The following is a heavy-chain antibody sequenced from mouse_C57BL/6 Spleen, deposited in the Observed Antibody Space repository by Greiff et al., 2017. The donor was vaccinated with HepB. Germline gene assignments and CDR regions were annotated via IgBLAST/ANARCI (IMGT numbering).Heavy chain of an antibody. CDR3: TRGNSNYGYFDV. J-gene: IGHJ1*03. V-gene: IGHV1-15*01. CDR2: IDPETGGT. D-gene: IGHD2-5*01. Sequence: QVQLKQSGAELVRPGASVTLSCKASGYTFTDYEMHWVKQTTVHGLEWIGAIDPETGGTAYNQKFKGKAILTADKSSSTAYMELRSLTSEDSAVYYCTRGNSNYGYFDVWGTGTTVTVSS. CDR1: GYTFTDYE.